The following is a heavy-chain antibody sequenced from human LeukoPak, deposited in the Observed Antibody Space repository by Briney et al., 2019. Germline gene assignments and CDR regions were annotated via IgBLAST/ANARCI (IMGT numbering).Heavy chain of an antibody. CDR2: TYYRSKWYN. V-gene: IGHV6-1*01. J-gene: IGHJ3*02. CDR3: ARGYAFHI. Sequence: SQTLSLTCAISGDSVSSNTTAWNWIRQSPSRGLEWLGRTYYRSKWYNDYAVFAKSRITINPDTAKNQFSLQLNSVTPEDTALYYRARGYAFHIWGQGTMVTVSS. CDR1: GDSVSSNTTA.